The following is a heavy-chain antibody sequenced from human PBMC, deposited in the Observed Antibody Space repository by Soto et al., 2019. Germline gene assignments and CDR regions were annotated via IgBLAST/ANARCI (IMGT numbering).Heavy chain of an antibody. CDR1: GGGFNDYA. CDR2: IMPIFRAP. Sequence: SPVKVSCNASGGGFNDYAFSCVRQAPGQGREWLGGIMPIFRAPDYAQKFQGRGTITADEFTRTAYMEMNSLRSEDTAVYYCASWLKGPDIGNYYYGMDAWGQGTTVTVSS. CDR3: ASWLKGPDIGNYYYGMDA. J-gene: IGHJ6*02. D-gene: IGHD2-15*01. V-gene: IGHV1-69*01.